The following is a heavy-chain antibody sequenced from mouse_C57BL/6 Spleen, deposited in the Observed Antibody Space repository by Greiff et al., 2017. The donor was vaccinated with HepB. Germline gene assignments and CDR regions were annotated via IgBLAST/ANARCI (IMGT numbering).Heavy chain of an antibody. CDR1: GFTFSSYG. CDR2: ISSGGSYT. CDR3: ARQKLAFDY. Sequence: EVKVVESGGDLVKPGGSLKLSCAASGFTFSSYGMSWVRQTPDKRLEWVATISSGGSYTYYPDSVKGRFTISRDNAKNTLYLQMSSLKSEDTAMYYCARQKLAFDYWGQGTTLTVSS. D-gene: IGHD4-1*01. J-gene: IGHJ2*01. V-gene: IGHV5-6*01.